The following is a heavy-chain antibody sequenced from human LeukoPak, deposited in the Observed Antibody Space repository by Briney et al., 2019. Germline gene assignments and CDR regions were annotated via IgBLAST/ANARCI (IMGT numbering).Heavy chain of an antibody. V-gene: IGHV3-33*01. CDR1: GFTFSSYG. Sequence: GGSLRLSCVASGFTFSSYGIQWVREAPGKGLEWVAVIWYDGSNKYYADSVKGRFTISRDNSKNTLYLQMNSLRAEDTAVYYCARATGDSSGYYRYYYGMDVWGQGTTVTVSS. D-gene: IGHD3-22*01. J-gene: IGHJ6*02. CDR3: ARATGDSSGYYRYYYGMDV. CDR2: IWYDGSNK.